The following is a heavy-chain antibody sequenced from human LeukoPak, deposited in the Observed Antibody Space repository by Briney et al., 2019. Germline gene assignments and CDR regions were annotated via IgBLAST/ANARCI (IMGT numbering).Heavy chain of an antibody. J-gene: IGHJ4*02. V-gene: IGHV3-23*01. CDR3: ARDRAAAGISVGGYFDY. Sequence: GGSLRLSCAASGFTFSSYAMSWVRQAPGKGLEWVSAISGRGGSTYYADSVKGRFTISSDNSKNTLYLQMNSLRAEDTAVYYCARDRAAAGISVGGYFDYWGQGTLVTVSS. CDR1: GFTFSSYA. CDR2: ISGRGGST. D-gene: IGHD6-13*01.